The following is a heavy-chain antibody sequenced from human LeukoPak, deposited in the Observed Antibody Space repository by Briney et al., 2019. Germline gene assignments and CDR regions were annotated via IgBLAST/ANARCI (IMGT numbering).Heavy chain of an antibody. D-gene: IGHD2-2*01. V-gene: IGHV4-39*01. Sequence: SETLSLTCTVSGGSISSSSYYWGWIRQPPGKGLEWIGSIYYSGSTYYNPSLKSRVTISVGTSKNQFSLKLSSVTAADTAVYYCARHVPARIVVVPAATDYWGQGTLVTVSS. J-gene: IGHJ4*02. CDR2: IYYSGST. CDR3: ARHVPARIVVVPAATDY. CDR1: GGSISSSSYY.